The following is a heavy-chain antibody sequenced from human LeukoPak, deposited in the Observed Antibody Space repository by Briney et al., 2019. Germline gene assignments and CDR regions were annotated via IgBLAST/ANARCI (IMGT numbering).Heavy chain of an antibody. J-gene: IGHJ3*02. D-gene: IGHD5-12*01. CDR3: ARLPYSGYDAFDI. CDR1: GFTFSEYG. CDR2: IWYDGSHE. V-gene: IGHV3-33*01. Sequence: GGSLRLSCAASGFTFSEYGMHWVRQAPGKGLEWVAVIWYDGSHENYAASVKGRFTISRDNSKTTVYLLMNSLRAEDTAVYYCARLPYSGYDAFDIWGQGTMVTVSS.